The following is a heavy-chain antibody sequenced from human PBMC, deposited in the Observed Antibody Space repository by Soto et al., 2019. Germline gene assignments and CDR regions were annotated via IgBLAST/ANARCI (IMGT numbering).Heavy chain of an antibody. D-gene: IGHD6-13*01. CDR3: ARHHGSPGSYFGLDV. CDR1: GYIFTSYW. Sequence: GEPLKISCNGSGYIFTSYWINWVRQMPGKGLEWMGIIYPGDSDTRYSPSFQGQVTISADKSIDTAYLQWRSLKASDTAVYYCARHHGSPGSYFGLDVWGQGTTVTVSS. J-gene: IGHJ6*02. V-gene: IGHV5-51*01. CDR2: IYPGDSDT.